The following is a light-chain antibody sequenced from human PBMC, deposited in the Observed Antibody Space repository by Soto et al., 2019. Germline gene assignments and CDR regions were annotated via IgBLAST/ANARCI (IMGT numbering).Light chain of an antibody. CDR1: SSNIGSGYD. V-gene: IGLV1-40*01. CDR3: QYFDSSLNAPSV. J-gene: IGLJ1*01. Sequence: QSVLTQPPSVSGAPGQRITISCAGSSSNIGSGYDVHWYQQHPGTAPKLLIYANNNRPSGVPDRFSGSKSGTSASLAITGLQAEDEADYYCQYFDSSLNAPSVFGTGTKLTVL. CDR2: ANN.